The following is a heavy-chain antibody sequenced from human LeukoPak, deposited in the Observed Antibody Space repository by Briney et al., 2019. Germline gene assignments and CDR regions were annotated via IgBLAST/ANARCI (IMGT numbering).Heavy chain of an antibody. Sequence: SETLSLTCAVYGGSFSGYYWSWIRQPPGKGLEWIGEINHSGSTNYSPSLKSRVTISVDTSKNQFSLKLSSVTAADTAVYYCARTLLLGYCTNGVCRNPYYFDYWGQGTLVTVSS. CDR1: GGSFSGYY. CDR3: ARTLLLGYCTNGVCRNPYYFDY. D-gene: IGHD2-8*01. V-gene: IGHV4-34*01. CDR2: INHSGST. J-gene: IGHJ4*02.